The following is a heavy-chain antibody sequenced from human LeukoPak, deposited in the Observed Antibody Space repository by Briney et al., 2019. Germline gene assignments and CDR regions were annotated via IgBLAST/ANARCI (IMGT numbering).Heavy chain of an antibody. CDR2: IYTSGST. J-gene: IGHJ4*02. CDR3: ARGGGTFSSGHSD. Sequence: SETLSLTCTVSGGSISSGSYYWSWIRQPAGKGLEWIGRIYTSGSTNYNPSLKSRVTISVDTSKNQFSLKLSSVTAADTAVYYCARGGGTFSSGHSDWGQGTLVTVSS. V-gene: IGHV4-61*02. D-gene: IGHD3-22*01. CDR1: GGSISSGSYY.